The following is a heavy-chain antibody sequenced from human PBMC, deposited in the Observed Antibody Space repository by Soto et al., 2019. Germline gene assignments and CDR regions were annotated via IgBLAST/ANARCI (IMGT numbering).Heavy chain of an antibody. V-gene: IGHV3-33*01. CDR2: IWYDGSNK. CDR1: GFTFSSYG. D-gene: IGHD5-18*01. CDR3: ARDRRGYSYH. Sequence: QVQLVESGGGVVQPGRSLRLSCAASGFTFSSYGMHWVRQAPGKGLEWVAVIWYDGSNKYYADSVKGRFTISRDNSKNTLYLQMNSLRDEDADVYYCARDRRGYSYHWGQGTLVTVSS. J-gene: IGHJ5*02.